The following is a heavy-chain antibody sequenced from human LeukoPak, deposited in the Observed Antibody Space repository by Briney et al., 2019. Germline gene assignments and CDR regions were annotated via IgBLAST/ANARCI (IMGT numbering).Heavy chain of an antibody. Sequence: GVSLRLSCAASGFTFSDYYMSWLRQAPGRGREGVSYISYSSSFTSYADSVKGRFTISRDNAKNSLYLQMNSLRAEDTAVYYCARGRLEAAGNFDDWGQGTLVTVSS. J-gene: IGHJ4*02. CDR1: GFTFSDYY. CDR3: ARGRLEAAGNFDD. CDR2: ISYSSSFT. V-gene: IGHV3-11*05. D-gene: IGHD6-13*01.